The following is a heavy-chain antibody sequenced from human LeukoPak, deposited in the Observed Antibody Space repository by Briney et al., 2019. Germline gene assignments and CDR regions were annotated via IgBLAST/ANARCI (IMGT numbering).Heavy chain of an antibody. Sequence: GASVKVSCKASGYTSTSHDINWVRQATGQGLEWMGWMNSNSGNTGYAQKFQGRVTMTRDTSISTAYMELSSLRSEDTAVYYCARAGGPRSGWPNYWGQGTLVTVSS. CDR2: MNSNSGNT. CDR1: GYTSTSHD. D-gene: IGHD6-19*01. CDR3: ARAGGPRSGWPNY. J-gene: IGHJ4*02. V-gene: IGHV1-8*01.